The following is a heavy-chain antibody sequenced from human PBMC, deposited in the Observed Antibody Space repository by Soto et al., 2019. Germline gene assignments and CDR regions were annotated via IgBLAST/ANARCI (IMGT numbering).Heavy chain of an antibody. CDR1: GGSISGGGYY. J-gene: IGHJ4*02. CDR2: IYYSGST. D-gene: IGHD4-17*01. Sequence: QVQLQESGPGLVKPSQTLSLTCTVSGGSISGGGYYWSWIRQHPGKGLEWVGYIYYSGSTYYNLSLKSRDTRSVDTSKNQFSLKLSSVTSADTAVYYCTRERTTVTTNYFDYWGQGTLVTVSS. CDR3: TRERTTVTTNYFDY. V-gene: IGHV4-31*03.